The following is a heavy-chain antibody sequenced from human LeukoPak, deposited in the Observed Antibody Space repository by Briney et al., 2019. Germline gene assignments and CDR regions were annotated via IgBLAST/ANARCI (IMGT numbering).Heavy chain of an antibody. CDR2: IYHSGST. V-gene: IGHV4-30-2*01. D-gene: IGHD3-3*01. J-gene: IGHJ3*02. CDR3: ARAHLRFLDAFDI. Sequence: SETLSLTCTVSGGSISSGGYYWSWIRQPPGKGLEWIGYIYHSGSTYYNPSLKSRVTISVDRSKNQFSLKLSSVTAADTAVYYCARAHLRFLDAFDIWGQGTMVTVSS. CDR1: GGSISSGGYY.